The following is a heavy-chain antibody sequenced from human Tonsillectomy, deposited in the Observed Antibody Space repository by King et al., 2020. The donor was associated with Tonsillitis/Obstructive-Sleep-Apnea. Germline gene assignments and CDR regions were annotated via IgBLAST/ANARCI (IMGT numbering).Heavy chain of an antibody. V-gene: IGHV2-5*02. D-gene: IGHD1-26*01. J-gene: IGHJ6*03. Sequence: TLKESGPTLVKPTQTLTLTCTFSGFSLSTSGVGVGWIRQPPGQALEWLALVYWDDDKRYSPSLKGRLTITKDTSKNQVVLTMTSMHPVDTATYYCAPQPYNGGFYDHYYYMDVWGKGTTVTVSS. CDR1: GFSLSTSGVG. CDR3: APQPYNGGFYDHYYYMDV. CDR2: VYWDDDK.